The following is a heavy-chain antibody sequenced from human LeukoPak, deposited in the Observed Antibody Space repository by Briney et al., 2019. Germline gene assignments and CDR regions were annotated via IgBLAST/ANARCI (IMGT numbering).Heavy chain of an antibody. V-gene: IGHV4-59*01. CDR1: GGSISNSY. Sequence: SETLSLTCSVSGGSISNSYWTWIRPPPGKGLETIGYIYYSGSTNYNPSLKSRVTISIDTSKNQFSLRLSSVTAADTAVYYCARVPRSLSSTGWSDYWRQGTLVTVSS. D-gene: IGHD6-19*01. CDR3: ARVPRSLSSTGWSDY. CDR2: IYYSGST. J-gene: IGHJ4*02.